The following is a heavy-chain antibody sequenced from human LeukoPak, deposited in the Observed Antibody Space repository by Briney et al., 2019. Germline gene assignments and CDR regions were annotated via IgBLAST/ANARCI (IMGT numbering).Heavy chain of an antibody. Sequence: PSETLSLTCTVSGGSISSTNYYWGWLRQPPGKGPEWIASIYYSGSTYYNPSLKSRVTISVDTSKNQFSLRLSSVTAADTAVYYCARQSQGDYTSRWSDWGQGTLVTVSS. CDR1: GGSISSTNYY. CDR3: ARQSQGDYTSRWSD. J-gene: IGHJ4*02. D-gene: IGHD3-3*01. V-gene: IGHV4-39*01. CDR2: IYYSGST.